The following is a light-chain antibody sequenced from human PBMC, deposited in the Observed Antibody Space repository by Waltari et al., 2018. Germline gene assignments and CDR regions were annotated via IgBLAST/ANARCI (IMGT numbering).Light chain of an antibody. Sequence: EIVLTQSPVTLSLSPGEGATLSCKTSQSVGDFLAWYQQRPGQAPRLLIHDASLRAAGIPARFSGSGSGTDFTLTISSLESEDSAVYFCQQRNSWPLTFGPGTTV. CDR2: DAS. J-gene: IGKJ3*01. CDR3: QQRNSWPLT. V-gene: IGKV3-11*01. CDR1: QSVGDF.